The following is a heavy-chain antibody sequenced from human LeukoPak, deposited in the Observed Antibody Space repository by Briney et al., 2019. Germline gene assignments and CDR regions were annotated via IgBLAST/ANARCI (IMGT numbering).Heavy chain of an antibody. CDR3: ARESSGWYYYYMDV. CDR1: SYTFTSYG. Sequence: ASVKVSCKASSYTFTSYGISWVRQAPGQGLEWMGWISAYNGNTNYAQKLQGRVTMTTDTSTSTAYMELRSLRSDDTAVYYCARESSGWYYYYMDVWGKGTTVTVS. J-gene: IGHJ6*03. CDR2: ISAYNGNT. V-gene: IGHV1-18*01. D-gene: IGHD6-19*01.